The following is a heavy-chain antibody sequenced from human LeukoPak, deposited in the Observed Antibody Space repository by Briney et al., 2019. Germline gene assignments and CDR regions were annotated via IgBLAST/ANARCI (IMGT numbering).Heavy chain of an antibody. CDR3: ASTTVTYQGLGAFDI. CDR2: IYSGGST. Sequence: GGSLRLSCAASGFTVSSNYMSWVRQAPGKGLEWVSVIYSGGSTYYADSVKGRFTISRDNSKNTLYLQMNSLRAEDTAVYYCASTTVTYQGLGAFDIWAKGQWSPSLQ. CDR1: GFTVSSNY. D-gene: IGHD4-17*01. J-gene: IGHJ3*02. V-gene: IGHV3-53*01.